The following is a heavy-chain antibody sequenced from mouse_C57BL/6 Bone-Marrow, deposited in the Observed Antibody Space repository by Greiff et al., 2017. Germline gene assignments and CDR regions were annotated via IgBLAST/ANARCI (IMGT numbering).Heavy chain of an antibody. CDR1: GYTFTDYY. CDR2: INPYNGGT. CDR3: ARGDITTVPWFAY. D-gene: IGHD1-1*01. Sequence: VQLKQSGPVLVKPGASVKMSCKASGYTFTDYYMNWVKQSHGKSLEWIGVINPYNGGTSYNQKFKGKATLTVDKSSSTAYMELNSLTSEDSAVYYCARGDITTVPWFAYWGQGTLVTVSA. V-gene: IGHV1-19*01. J-gene: IGHJ3*01.